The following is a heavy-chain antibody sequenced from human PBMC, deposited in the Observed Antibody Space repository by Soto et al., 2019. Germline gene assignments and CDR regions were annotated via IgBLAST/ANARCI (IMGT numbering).Heavy chain of an antibody. J-gene: IGHJ4*02. CDR2: IWYDGSNK. CDR1: GFNFSSYG. Sequence: GGSLRLSCTASGFNFSSYGMHWVRQAPGKGLEWVAVIWYDGSNKYYADSVKGRFTISRDNSKNTLYLQMNSLRAEDTAIYYCAKDLAGGGYFDYWGQGTLVNVSS. CDR3: AKDLAGGGYFDY. D-gene: IGHD1-26*01. V-gene: IGHV3-33*06.